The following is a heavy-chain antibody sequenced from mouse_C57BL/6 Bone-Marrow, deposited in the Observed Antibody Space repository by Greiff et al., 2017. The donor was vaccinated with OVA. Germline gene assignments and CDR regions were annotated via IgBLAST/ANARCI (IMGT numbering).Heavy chain of an antibody. CDR1: GFTFSDYY. Sequence: DVKLVESGGGLVQPGGSLKLSCAASGFTFSDYYMYWVRQTPEKRLEWVAYISNGGGSTYYPDTVKGRFTISRDNAKNTLYLQMSRLKSEDTAMYYCARQDYYGTPFAYWGQGTLVTVSA. CDR2: ISNGGGST. CDR3: ARQDYYGTPFAY. J-gene: IGHJ3*01. V-gene: IGHV5-12*01. D-gene: IGHD1-1*01.